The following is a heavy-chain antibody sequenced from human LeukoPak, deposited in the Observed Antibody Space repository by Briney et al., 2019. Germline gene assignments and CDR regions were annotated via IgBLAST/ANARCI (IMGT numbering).Heavy chain of an antibody. CDR2: IYTSGST. CDR1: GGSISSGSYY. CDR3: AREDRFGDKGVWFDP. Sequence: SQTLSLTCTVSGGSISSGSYYWSWIRQPAGKGLEWIGRIYTSGSTNYNPSLKSRVTISVDTSKNQFSLKLSSVTAADTAVYYCAREDRFGDKGVWFDPWGQGTLVTVSS. D-gene: IGHD3-10*01. V-gene: IGHV4-61*02. J-gene: IGHJ5*02.